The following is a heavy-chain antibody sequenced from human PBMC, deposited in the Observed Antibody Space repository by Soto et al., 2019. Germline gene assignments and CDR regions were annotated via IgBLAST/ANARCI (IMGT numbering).Heavy chain of an antibody. Sequence: QVQLVQSGAEVKEPGSSVNVSCKTSGGTFGNTAVTWVRQAPGQGLEWIGGIVPMFGTATYAQKFRGRVTITADESTSTAYMERSSLRSDDTAVYYCARDGDPGYSFWSGPLGGGRFDPWGQGTLVTVSS. CDR1: GGTFGNTA. V-gene: IGHV1-69*12. CDR2: IVPMFGTA. J-gene: IGHJ5*02. D-gene: IGHD3-3*01. CDR3: ARDGDPGYSFWSGPLGGGRFDP.